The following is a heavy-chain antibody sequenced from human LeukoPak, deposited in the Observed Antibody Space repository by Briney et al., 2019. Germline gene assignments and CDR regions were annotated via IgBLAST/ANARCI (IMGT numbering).Heavy chain of an antibody. V-gene: IGHV4-61*02. Sequence: SETLSLTCTVSGDSISSGDYYWRWIRQPAGKGLEWIGRISSSGSTNYNPSLKSRVTISVDTSKNQFSLKLSSVTAADTAVYFCARGGYYGSGNDFRFDPWGQGTLVTVSS. CDR2: ISSSGST. CDR3: ARGGYYGSGNDFRFDP. D-gene: IGHD3-10*01. CDR1: GDSISSGDYY. J-gene: IGHJ5*02.